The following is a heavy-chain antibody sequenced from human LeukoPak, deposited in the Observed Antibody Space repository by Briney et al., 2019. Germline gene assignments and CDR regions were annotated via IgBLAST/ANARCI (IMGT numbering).Heavy chain of an antibody. D-gene: IGHD1-7*01. CDR3: ARDPSAGTTRGPNFYYYYLDV. CDR2: IIPIFGTA. J-gene: IGHJ6*03. Sequence: SSVKVSCKASGGTFSSYAMSWVRQAPGQGLEWMGGIIPIFGTANYAQKFQGRVTITADESTSTAYMELSSLRSEDTAVYYCARDPSAGTTRGPNFYYYYLDVWGKGTTVTVSS. V-gene: IGHV1-69*01. CDR1: GGTFSSYA.